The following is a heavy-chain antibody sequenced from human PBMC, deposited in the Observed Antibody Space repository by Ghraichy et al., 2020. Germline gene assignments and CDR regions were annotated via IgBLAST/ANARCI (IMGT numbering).Heavy chain of an antibody. CDR3: ARDIPTYCSGDSCYNDY. J-gene: IGHJ4*02. CDR1: DYSITRGYY. D-gene: IGHD2-15*01. CDR2: IYHNGNT. V-gene: IGHV4-38-2*02. Sequence: SETLSLTCTVSDYSITRGYYWGWIRQPPGKGLEWIASIYHNGNTFYNPSLKSRVTISVDTSKNPFSLKLTSVTAADTAVYYCARDIPTYCSGDSCYNDYWGQGTLVTVSS.